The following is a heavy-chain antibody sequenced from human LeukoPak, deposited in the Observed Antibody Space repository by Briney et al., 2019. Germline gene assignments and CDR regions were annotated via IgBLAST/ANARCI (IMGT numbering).Heavy chain of an antibody. CDR2: INHSGST. J-gene: IGHJ2*01. CDR1: GGSFSGYY. Sequence: ASETPSLTCAVYGGSFSGYYWSWIRQPPGKGLEWIGEINHSGSTNYNPSLKSRVTISVDTSKNQFSLKLSSVTAADTAVYYCARGRFYWYFDLWGRGTLVTVSS. V-gene: IGHV4-34*01. CDR3: ARGRFYWYFDL.